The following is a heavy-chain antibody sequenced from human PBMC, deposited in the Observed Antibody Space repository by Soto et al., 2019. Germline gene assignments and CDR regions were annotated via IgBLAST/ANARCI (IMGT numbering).Heavy chain of an antibody. CDR3: AKRGSGSYYTY. CDR2: ISGSGGST. Sequence: EVQLLESGGGLVQPGGSLRLSCAASGFTFSSYAMNWVRQAPGKGLEWVSVISGSGGSTYYADSVKGRFTISRDNSKNTLYRQMNSLRAEDTAVYYWAKRGSGSYYTYWGQGTLVTVSS. V-gene: IGHV3-23*01. D-gene: IGHD3-10*01. CDR1: GFTFSSYA. J-gene: IGHJ4*02.